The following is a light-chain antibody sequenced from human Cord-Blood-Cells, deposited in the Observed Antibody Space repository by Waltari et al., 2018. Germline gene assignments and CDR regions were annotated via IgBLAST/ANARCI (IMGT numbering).Light chain of an antibody. CDR2: KDS. V-gene: IGLV3-16*01. CDR1: ALPKKY. Sequence: SYELTQPPSVSVSLGQMARITCSGEALPKKYAYWYQQKPGQAPVLVIYKDSERPSGNPERYSGSSSGTIVTLTISGVQAEDEADYYCLSADSSGTYVVFGGGTKLTVL. J-gene: IGLJ2*01. CDR3: LSADSSGTYVV.